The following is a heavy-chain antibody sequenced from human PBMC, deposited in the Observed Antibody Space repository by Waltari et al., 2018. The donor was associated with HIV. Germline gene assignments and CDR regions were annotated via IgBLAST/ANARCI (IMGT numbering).Heavy chain of an antibody. J-gene: IGHJ6*02. D-gene: IGHD3-10*01. CDR1: GFTFSGSA. CDR3: TRQGGDIYYYYYGMDV. Sequence: EVQLVESGGGLVQPGGSLKLACAASGFTFSGSAMHWVRQASGKGLGWVGRMRSKANSSATAYAGSVKGRFTISRDDSKNTAYLQMTSLKTEDTAVYYCTRQGGDIYYYYYGMDVWGQGTTVTVSS. CDR2: MRSKANSSAT. V-gene: IGHV3-73*01.